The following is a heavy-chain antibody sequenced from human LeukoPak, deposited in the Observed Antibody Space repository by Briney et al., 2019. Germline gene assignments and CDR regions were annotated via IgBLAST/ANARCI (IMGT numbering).Heavy chain of an antibody. CDR1: GYTFTSYD. V-gene: IGHV1-8*01. CDR3: ARRKRWLVRYYYYGMDV. CDR2: MNPNSGNT. Sequence: ASVKVSCKASGYTFTSYDINWVRQATGQGLEWMGWMNPNSGNTGYAQKFQGRVTMTRNTSISTAYMELSSLRSEDTAVYYCARRKRWLVRYYYYGMDVWGQGTTVTVSS. J-gene: IGHJ6*02. D-gene: IGHD6-19*01.